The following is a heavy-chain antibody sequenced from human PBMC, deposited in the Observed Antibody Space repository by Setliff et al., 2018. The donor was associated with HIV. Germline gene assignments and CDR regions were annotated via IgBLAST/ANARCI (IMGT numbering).Heavy chain of an antibody. J-gene: IGHJ4*02. D-gene: IGHD3-10*01. CDR2: IIPIFGTA. Sequence: SVKVSCKASGGTFSNYAISWVRQAPGQGLEWMGGIIPIFGTAHYAQRFQGRVTITADESTNTAYMELSSLTSDDTAMYYCASKGDYYTSKTLDSWGQGTLVTVSS. V-gene: IGHV1-69*13. CDR1: GGTFSNYA. CDR3: ASKGDYYTSKTLDS.